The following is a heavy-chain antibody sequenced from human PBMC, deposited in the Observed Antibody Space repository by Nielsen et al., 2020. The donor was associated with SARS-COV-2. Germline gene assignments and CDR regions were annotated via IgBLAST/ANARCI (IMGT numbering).Heavy chain of an antibody. D-gene: IGHD3-16*02. CDR1: GFTFSNAW. J-gene: IGHJ4*02. CDR3: ARELRLGELSLRHFDY. Sequence: ESLKISCAASGFTFSNAWMSWIRQPAGKGLEWIGRIYTSGSTNYNPSLKSRVTISVDTSKNQFSLKLSSVTAADTAVYYCARELRLGELSLRHFDYWGQGTLVTVSS. CDR2: IYTSGST. V-gene: IGHV4-4*07.